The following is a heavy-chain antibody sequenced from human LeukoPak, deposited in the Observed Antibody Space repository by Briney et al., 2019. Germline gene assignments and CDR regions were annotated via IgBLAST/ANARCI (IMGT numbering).Heavy chain of an antibody. D-gene: IGHD1-14*01. CDR1: GFAVCSNY. J-gene: IGHJ4*02. V-gene: IGHV3-53*01. Sequence: GGSLRLSCVASGFAVCSNYMSWVRQAPGKGLEWVSLIYSGGAIRYADSVKGRFTISRDSSKNTLFLQMNDLTVEDTARYYCARRPGNWGQGTLVTVSS. CDR3: ARRPGN. CDR2: IYSGGAI.